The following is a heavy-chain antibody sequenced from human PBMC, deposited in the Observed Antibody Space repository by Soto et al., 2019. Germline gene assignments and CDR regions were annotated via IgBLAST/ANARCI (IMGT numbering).Heavy chain of an antibody. J-gene: IGHJ3*02. D-gene: IGHD3-10*01. Sequence: QVQLEQSGAEVKKPGASVKVSCKASGYTFTSYGISWVRQAPGQGLEWMGWISAYNGKTNYAQKLQGRVTMTTDTXXXXXXXXXXXXXXXXXXXXXXXXLTMAQDAFDIWGQGTMVTVSS. CDR1: GYTFTSYG. CDR3: XXLTMAQDAFDI. CDR2: ISAYNGKT. V-gene: IGHV1-18*01.